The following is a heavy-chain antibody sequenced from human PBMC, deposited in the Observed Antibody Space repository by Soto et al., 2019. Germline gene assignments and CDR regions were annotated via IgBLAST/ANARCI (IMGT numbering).Heavy chain of an antibody. V-gene: IGHV1-24*01. CDR1: GYTLTELS. D-gene: IGHD6-6*01. CDR3: ATVLGIAARQSYGMDV. Sequence: ASVKVSCKVSGYTLTELSMHWVRQAPGKGLEWMGGFDPEDGETIYAQKFQGRVTMTEDTSTDTAYMELSSLRSEDTAVYYCATVLGIAARQSYGMDVWGQGTTVTVSS. CDR2: FDPEDGET. J-gene: IGHJ6*02.